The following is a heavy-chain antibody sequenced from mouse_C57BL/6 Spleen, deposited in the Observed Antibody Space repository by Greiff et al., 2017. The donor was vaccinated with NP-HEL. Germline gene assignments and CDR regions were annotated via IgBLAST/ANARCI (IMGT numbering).Heavy chain of an antibody. CDR2: IDPENGDT. V-gene: IGHV14-4*01. CDR3: TRLYGAWFAY. D-gene: IGHD1-1*02. Sequence: VQLQQSGAELVRPGASVKLSCTASGFNIKDDYMHWVKQRPEQGLEWIGWIDPENGDTEYASKFQGKATITADTSSTTAYLQLSSLTSEDAAVYYCTRLYGAWFAYWGQGTLVTVSA. CDR1: GFNIKDDY. J-gene: IGHJ3*01.